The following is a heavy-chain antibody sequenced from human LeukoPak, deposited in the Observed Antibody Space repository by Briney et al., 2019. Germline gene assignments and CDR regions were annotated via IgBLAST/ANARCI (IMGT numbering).Heavy chain of an antibody. CDR3: AKDLGYYYERLLLRRYYYGMDV. J-gene: IGHJ6*02. CDR2: ISYDGSNK. CDR1: GFTFSSYG. V-gene: IGHV3-30*18. Sequence: PGGSLRLSCAASGFTFSSYGMHWVRQGPGKWLEWVAVISYDGSNKYYADSVKGRFTISRDNSKNTLYLQMNSLRAEDTAVYYCAKDLGYYYERLLLRRYYYGMDVWGQGTTVTVSS. D-gene: IGHD3-22*01.